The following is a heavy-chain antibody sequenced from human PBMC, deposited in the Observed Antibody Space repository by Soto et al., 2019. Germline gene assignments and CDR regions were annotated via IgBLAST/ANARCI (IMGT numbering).Heavy chain of an antibody. CDR1: GFTFSSYG. Sequence: QVQLVESGGGVVQPGRSLRLSCAASGFTFSSYGMHWVRQTPGKGLEWVAVIWYDGSNKYYADSVKGRFTISRDNSKNTLYLQMNSLRAEDTAVYYCARGSYSSGWLPAEAFDIWGQGTMVTVSS. J-gene: IGHJ3*02. CDR2: IWYDGSNK. CDR3: ARGSYSSGWLPAEAFDI. D-gene: IGHD6-19*01. V-gene: IGHV3-33*01.